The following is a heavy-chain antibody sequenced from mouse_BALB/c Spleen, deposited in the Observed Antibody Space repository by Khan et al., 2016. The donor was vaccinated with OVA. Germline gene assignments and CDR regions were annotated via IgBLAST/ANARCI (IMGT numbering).Heavy chain of an antibody. CDR1: GYTFTNYR. CDR2: INTHTGEP. J-gene: IGHJ1*01. Sequence: QIQLVQSGPELKKPGETVKISCKAVGYTFTNYRMNWMKQAPEKGLKWMGWINTHTGEPTYGDDFKGRFAFSLDNSATTAYLQINNLKNEDMATYFCARETSYWYFDVWGAGTTVTVSS. V-gene: IGHV9-1*02. CDR3: ARETSYWYFDV. D-gene: IGHD1-3*01.